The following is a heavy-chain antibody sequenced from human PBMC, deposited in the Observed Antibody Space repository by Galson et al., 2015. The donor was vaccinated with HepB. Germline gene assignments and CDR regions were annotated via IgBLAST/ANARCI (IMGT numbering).Heavy chain of an antibody. V-gene: IGHV1-58*02. J-gene: IGHJ4*02. CDR2: INAGSGNT. D-gene: IGHD5-18*01. CDR1: GYTFTSYA. Sequence: SVKVSCKASGYTFTSYAMHWVRQAPGQRLEWMGWINAGSGNTNYAQKFQERVTITRDMSTSTAYMELSSLRSEDTAVYYCAAAPRGYSYGNIFDYWGQGTLVTVSS. CDR3: AAAPRGYSYGNIFDY.